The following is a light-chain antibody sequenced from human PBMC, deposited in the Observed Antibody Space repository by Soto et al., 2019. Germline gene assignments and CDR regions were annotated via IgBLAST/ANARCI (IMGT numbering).Light chain of an antibody. J-gene: IGKJ1*01. CDR1: QSISHKY. V-gene: IGKV3-20*01. CDR3: QLYSGSPWT. Sequence: IVLTQSPGTLSLSPGEGATLSCRASQSISHKYLAWFQQKPSQAPRLLIHSVSTRATGAPDRFSGSGSGTDFTLAISRLEPEDFAVYYCQLYSGSPWTFGQGTKVEI. CDR2: SVS.